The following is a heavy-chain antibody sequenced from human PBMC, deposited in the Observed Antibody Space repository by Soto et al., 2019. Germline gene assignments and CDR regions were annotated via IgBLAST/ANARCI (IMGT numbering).Heavy chain of an antibody. J-gene: IGHJ6*03. Sequence: ASVKVSCKASGYTFTSYGISWVRQAPGQGLEWMGWISAYNGNTNYAQKLQGRVTMTTDTSTSTAYMELRSLRSDDTAVYYCARARSSAAGISLHYYYYYMDVWGKGTTVTVSS. V-gene: IGHV1-18*01. CDR3: ARARSSAAGISLHYYYYYMDV. CDR2: ISAYNGNT. D-gene: IGHD6-13*01. CDR1: GYTFTSYG.